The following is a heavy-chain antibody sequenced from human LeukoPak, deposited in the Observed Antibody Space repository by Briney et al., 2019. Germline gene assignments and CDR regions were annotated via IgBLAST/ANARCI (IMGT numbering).Heavy chain of an antibody. CDR1: GFTVSSNY. D-gene: IGHD3-16*01. V-gene: IGHV3-66*01. Sequence: GGSLRLSCAASGFTVSSNYMSWVRQAPGKGLEWVSVIYSGGSTYYADSVKGRFTISRDNSKNTLYLQKNSLRAEDTAVYYCARDLLGRGFDYWGQGTLVTVSS. CDR2: IYSGGST. J-gene: IGHJ4*02. CDR3: ARDLLGRGFDY.